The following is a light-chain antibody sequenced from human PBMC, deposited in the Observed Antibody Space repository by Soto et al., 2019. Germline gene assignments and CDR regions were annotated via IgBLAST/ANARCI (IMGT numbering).Light chain of an antibody. CDR3: QQGHNWPLT. CDR1: QSINSD. CDR2: GAS. V-gene: IGKV3-15*01. J-gene: IGKJ2*01. Sequence: EIVMTQSPATLSLSPGERAALSCRASQSINSDLARYKQKPGQPPRLLIYGASTRATGFPARFTGSESGSEFTLTISGLQSEDFAVYYCQQGHNWPLTFGQGTRLEI.